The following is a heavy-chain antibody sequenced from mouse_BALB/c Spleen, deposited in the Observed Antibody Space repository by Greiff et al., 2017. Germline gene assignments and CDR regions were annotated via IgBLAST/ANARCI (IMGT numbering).Heavy chain of an antibody. CDR3: AREGYYYGSSLYYFDD. V-gene: IGHV3-1*02. J-gene: IGHJ2*01. D-gene: IGHD1-1*01. CDR1: GYSITSGYS. Sequence: EVQLQESGPDLVKPSQSLSLTCTVTGYSITSGYSWHWIRQFPGNKLEWMGYIHYSGSTNYNPSLKSRISITRDTSKNQFFLQLNSVTTEDTATYYCAREGYYYGSSLYYFDDWGQGTTLTVSS. CDR2: IHYSGST.